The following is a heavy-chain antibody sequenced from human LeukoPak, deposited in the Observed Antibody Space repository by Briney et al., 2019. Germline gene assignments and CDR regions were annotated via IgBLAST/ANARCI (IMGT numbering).Heavy chain of an antibody. Sequence: PGGSLRLSCAASGFTFSSYAMSWVRQAPGKGLEWVSAISGSGGSTYYADSVKGRFTISRDNSKNTLYLQMNSLRAEDTAVYYCARDQYYYDSSGYYAVLDWGQGTLVTVSS. D-gene: IGHD3-22*01. J-gene: IGHJ4*02. V-gene: IGHV3-23*01. CDR1: GFTFSSYA. CDR3: ARDQYYYDSSGYYAVLD. CDR2: ISGSGGST.